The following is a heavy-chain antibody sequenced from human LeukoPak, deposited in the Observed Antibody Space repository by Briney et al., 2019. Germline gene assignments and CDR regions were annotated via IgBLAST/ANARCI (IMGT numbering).Heavy chain of an antibody. D-gene: IGHD2-2*01. J-gene: IGHJ4*02. CDR2: IYSGGST. CDR3: ARDLRCSSTSCYAA. V-gene: IGHV3-53*01. Sequence: PGGSLRLSCAASGFTVSSNYMSWVRQAPGKGLEWASVIYSGGSTYYADSVKGRFTISRDNSKNTLYLQMNSLRAEDTAVYYCARDLRCSSTSCYAAWGQGTLVTVSS. CDR1: GFTVSSNY.